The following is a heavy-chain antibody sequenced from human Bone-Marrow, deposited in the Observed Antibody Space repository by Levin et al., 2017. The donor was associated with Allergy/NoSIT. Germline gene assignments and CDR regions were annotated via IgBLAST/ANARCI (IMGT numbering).Heavy chain of an antibody. V-gene: IGHV3-48*03. D-gene: IGHD1-1*01. J-gene: IGHJ2*01. Sequence: GESLKISCAASGFGFSSFDTNWVRQAPGKGLEWISSISSGGGKISYADPVKDRFTISRDNTKNSLYLQINSLRPEDTAVDVCTRETTLSTNDGWGWYFERWGRGTPVIVSS. CDR3: TRETTLSTNDGWGWYFER. CDR2: ISSGGGKI. CDR1: GFGFSSFD.